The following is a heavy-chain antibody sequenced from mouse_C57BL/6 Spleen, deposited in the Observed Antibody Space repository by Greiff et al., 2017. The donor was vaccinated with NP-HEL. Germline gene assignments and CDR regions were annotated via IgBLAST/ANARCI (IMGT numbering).Heavy chain of an antibody. Sequence: EVKLQESVAELVRPGASVKLSCTASGFNIKNTYMHWVKQRPEQGLEWIGRIDPANGNTKYAPKFQGKATITADTSSNTAYLQLSSLTSEDTAIYYCAPYYYGSSYLDYWGQGTTLTVSS. CDR3: APYYYGSSYLDY. CDR1: GFNIKNTY. CDR2: IDPANGNT. D-gene: IGHD1-1*01. J-gene: IGHJ2*01. V-gene: IGHV14-3*01.